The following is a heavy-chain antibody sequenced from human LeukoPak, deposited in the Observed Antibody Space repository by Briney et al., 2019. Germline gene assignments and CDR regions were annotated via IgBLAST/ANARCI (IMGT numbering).Heavy chain of an antibody. CDR3: ARYNSGSYSYGMDV. CDR2: IDWDDDK. V-gene: IGHV2-70*11. Sequence: SGPALVKPTQTLTLTCTFSGFSLSTSAMCVSWIRQPPGKALEWLARIDWDDDKYYSTSLKTRLTISKDPSKNQVVLTMTNMDPVDTATYYCARYNSGSYSYGMDVWGQGTTVTVSS. D-gene: IGHD1-26*01. J-gene: IGHJ6*02. CDR1: GFSLSTSAMC.